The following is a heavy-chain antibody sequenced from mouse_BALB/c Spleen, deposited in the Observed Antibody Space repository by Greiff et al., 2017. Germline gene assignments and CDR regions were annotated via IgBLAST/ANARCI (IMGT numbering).Heavy chain of an antibody. J-gene: IGHJ3*01. V-gene: IGHV2-6-7*01. CDR1: GFSLTGYG. CDR2: IWGDGST. Sequence: VKLVESGPGLVAPSQSLSITCTVSGFSLTGYGVNWVRQPPGKGLEWLGMIWGDGSTDYNSALKSRLSISKDNSKSQVFLKMNSLQTDDTARYYCARGCYGSSYRTWFAYWGQGTLVTVSA. D-gene: IGHD1-1*01. CDR3: ARGCYGSSYRTWFAY.